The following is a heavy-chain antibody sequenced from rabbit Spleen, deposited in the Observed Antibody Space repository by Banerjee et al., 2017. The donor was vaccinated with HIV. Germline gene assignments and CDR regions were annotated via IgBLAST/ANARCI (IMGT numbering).Heavy chain of an antibody. J-gene: IGHJ4*01. D-gene: IGHD1-1*01. Sequence: QSLEESGGDLVKPGASLTLACTASGVSFTSSSYMCWVRQAPGKGLEWIACIDTGSSGFTYFATWAKGRFTCSKTSSTTVTLQMTRLTAADTATYFCARVYASNNFWYRIPAYFDLWGQGTLVTVS. V-gene: IGHV1S40*01. CDR2: IDTGSSGFT. CDR1: GVSFTSSSY. CDR3: ARVYASNNFWYRIPAYFDL.